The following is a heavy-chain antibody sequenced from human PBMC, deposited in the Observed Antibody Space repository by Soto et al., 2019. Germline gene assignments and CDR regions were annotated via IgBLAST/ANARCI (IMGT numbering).Heavy chain of an antibody. D-gene: IGHD6-19*01. V-gene: IGHV3-15*07. CDR1: GFSFNDAW. Sequence: EVQLVESGGGLVKPGGSLRLSCATYGFSFNDAWLSWVRQAPGKGLEWVGRLKGKNVGGTKDHAAPVKGRVSISSDDSKNMLYLQMNNLKIEDTAVYYCAAVFGYSSGQNDTWGQGTLVTVSS. J-gene: IGHJ5*02. CDR3: AAVFGYSSGQNDT. CDR2: LKGKNVGGTK.